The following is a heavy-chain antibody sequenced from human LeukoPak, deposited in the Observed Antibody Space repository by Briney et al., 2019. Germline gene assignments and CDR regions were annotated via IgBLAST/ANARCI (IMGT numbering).Heavy chain of an antibody. J-gene: IGHJ5*02. V-gene: IGHV3-15*01. D-gene: IGHD3-3*01. Sequence: GGSLRLSCAASGFTFSNAWMSWVRQAPGKGLEWVGRIKSKTDGGTTDYAAPVKGRFTISRDDSKNTLYLQMNRLKTEDTAVYYCTTRLDDFWSGYSGWFDPWGQGTLVTVSS. CDR1: GFTFSNAW. CDR2: IKSKTDGGTT. CDR3: TTRLDDFWSGYSGWFDP.